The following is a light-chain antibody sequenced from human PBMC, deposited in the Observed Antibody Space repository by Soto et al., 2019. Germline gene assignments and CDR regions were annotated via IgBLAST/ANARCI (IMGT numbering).Light chain of an antibody. J-gene: IGKJ1*01. CDR2: GAT. Sequence: EIVMTQFPATLSVSPGERATLSCRASQSVGTKVIWYQQKSGQAPSLLIVGATTRATGIPDRFSGSGSGTDFTLTISRLEPEDFAVYYCQQYGSSGTFGQGTKVDIK. V-gene: IGKV3-20*01. CDR1: QSVGTK. CDR3: QQYGSSGT.